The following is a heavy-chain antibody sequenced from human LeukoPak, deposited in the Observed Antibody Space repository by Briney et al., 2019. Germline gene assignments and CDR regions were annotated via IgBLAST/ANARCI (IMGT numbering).Heavy chain of an antibody. D-gene: IGHD1-26*01. Sequence: GRSLRLSCEASGFTFIGYGMHWVRQAPGKGLEWVAGISYDGSNQYYTDSVKGRFTISRENARNSLYLQMNSLRAGDTAVYYCARGSAVVGATGYYNGMDVWGQGTTVTVSS. CDR1: GFTFIGYG. CDR3: ARGSAVVGATGYYNGMDV. V-gene: IGHV3-30*03. CDR2: ISYDGSNQ. J-gene: IGHJ6*02.